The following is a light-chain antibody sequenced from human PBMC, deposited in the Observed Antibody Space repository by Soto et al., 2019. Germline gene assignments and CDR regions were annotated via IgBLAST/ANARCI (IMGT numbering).Light chain of an antibody. V-gene: IGLV2-14*01. CDR2: EVT. Sequence: QSALTQPASVSGSPGQSVTISCNGTSNDVGGHKYVSWYQQRPGKAPKLMIYEVTNRPTGVSVRFSASKSGNTASLTISGLQAEDEADYYCSSYAGRTLYVFGTGTKVTVL. J-gene: IGLJ1*01. CDR1: SNDVGGHKY. CDR3: SSYAGRTLYV.